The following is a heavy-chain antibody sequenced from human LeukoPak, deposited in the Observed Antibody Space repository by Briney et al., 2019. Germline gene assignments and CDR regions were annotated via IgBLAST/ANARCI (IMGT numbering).Heavy chain of an antibody. Sequence: PGGSLRLSCVASGFTFSDYYMSWIRQAPGKGLEWVSYIPSTSSYTTYADSVKGRFTISRDNAKNSLYLQMNSLRAEDTAVYYCARAANTAAGTPTLAIDYWSQGTLVTVSS. CDR2: IPSTSSYT. V-gene: IGHV3-11*05. CDR1: GFTFSDYY. J-gene: IGHJ4*01. CDR3: ARAANTAAGTPTLAIDY. D-gene: IGHD6-13*01.